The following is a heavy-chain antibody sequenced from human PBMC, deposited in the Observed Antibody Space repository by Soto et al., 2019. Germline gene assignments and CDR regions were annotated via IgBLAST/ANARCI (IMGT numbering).Heavy chain of an antibody. V-gene: IGHV1-3*01. J-gene: IGHJ4*02. CDR3: ASEIDATTATSLDY. D-gene: IGHD4-17*01. CDR1: GYTFSGSV. CDR2: INADNGNT. Sequence: QVQLVQSGAEVKKPGASVKVSCKASGYTFSGSVMHWVRQAPGQGLEWMGWINADNGNTKYSQKFQGRVTMTWDTPASTAYMELSSLRSEDTAIYYCASEIDATTATSLDYWGQGTLVTVSS.